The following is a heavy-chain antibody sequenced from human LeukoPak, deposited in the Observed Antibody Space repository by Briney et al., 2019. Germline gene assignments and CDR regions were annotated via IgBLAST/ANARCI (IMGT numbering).Heavy chain of an antibody. D-gene: IGHD3-3*01. J-gene: IGHJ4*02. CDR1: GFNFNTYL. Sequence: GGSLRLSCAASGFNFNTYLMHWVRQAPGKGLVWVSRINSDGSSTRDADSVKGRFTISRDNAKNTLYLQMNSLRAEDTAVYYCAREGHGYYVDYWGQGTLVTVSS. V-gene: IGHV3-74*01. CDR3: AREGHGYYVDY. CDR2: INSDGSST.